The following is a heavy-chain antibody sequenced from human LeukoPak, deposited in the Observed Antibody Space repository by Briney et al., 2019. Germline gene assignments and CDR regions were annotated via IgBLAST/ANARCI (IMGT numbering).Heavy chain of an antibody. V-gene: IGHV3-43D*03. CDR3: AKDGGSGVAGQDYYYYYYMDV. Sequence: GRSLRLSCAASGFTFDDYAMHWVRQAPGKGLEWVPLISWDGGSTYYVDSVKGRFTISRDNSKNSLYLQMNILRAEDTALYYCAKDGGSGVAGQDYYYYYYMDVWGKGTTVTVSS. D-gene: IGHD6-19*01. CDR2: ISWDGGST. CDR1: GFTFDDYA. J-gene: IGHJ6*03.